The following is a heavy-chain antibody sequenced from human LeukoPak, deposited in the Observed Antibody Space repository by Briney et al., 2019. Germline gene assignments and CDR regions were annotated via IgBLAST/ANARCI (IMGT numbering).Heavy chain of an antibody. D-gene: IGHD3-22*01. J-gene: IGHJ3*02. Sequence: GGSLTLSCAASGFTFSAYAMAWVRQAPGKGLEGVSTISGRGGTTYSADSVEARFTTSRDNSKNILYLQVNSLRAGDTAVYYCAKDYYYDSSGYYYGDAFDIWGQGTMVTVSS. CDR3: AKDYYYDSSGYYYGDAFDI. CDR1: GFTFSAYA. CDR2: ISGRGGTT. V-gene: IGHV3-23*01.